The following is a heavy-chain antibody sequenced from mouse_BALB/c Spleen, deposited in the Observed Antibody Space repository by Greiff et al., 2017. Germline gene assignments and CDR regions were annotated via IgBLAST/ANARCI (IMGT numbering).Heavy chain of an antibody. J-gene: IGHJ3*01. CDR2: IDPSDSYT. CDR1: GYTFTSYW. Sequence: QVQLKESGAELVKPGASVKMSCKASGYTFTSYWMHWVKQRPGQGLEWIGVIDPSDSYTSYNQKFKGKATLTVDTSSSTAYMQLSSLTSEDSAVYYCTRGDYYGSSYAWFAYWGQGTLVTVSA. CDR3: TRGDYYGSSYAWFAY. V-gene: IGHV1S127*01. D-gene: IGHD1-1*01.